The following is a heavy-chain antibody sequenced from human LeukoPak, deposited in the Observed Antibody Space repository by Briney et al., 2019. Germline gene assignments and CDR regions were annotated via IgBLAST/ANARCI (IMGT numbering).Heavy chain of an antibody. CDR3: ARESLISQWLVPSDY. CDR1: GYTFTSYG. D-gene: IGHD6-19*01. J-gene: IGHJ4*02. Sequence: SVKVSCKASGYTFTSYGISWVRQAPGQGLEWMGWISAYNGNTNYAQKLQGRVTMTTDTSASTAYMELSSLRSEDTAVYYCARESLISQWLVPSDYWGQGTLVTVSS. CDR2: ISAYNGNT. V-gene: IGHV1-18*01.